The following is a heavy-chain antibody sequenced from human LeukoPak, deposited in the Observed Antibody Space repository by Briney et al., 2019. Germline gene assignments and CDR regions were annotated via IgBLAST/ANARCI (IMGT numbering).Heavy chain of an antibody. CDR1: GYTFTGYY. CDR2: INPNSGGT. CDR3: ASHYYRSESPWDY. V-gene: IGHV1-2*02. J-gene: IGHJ4*02. D-gene: IGHD3-10*01. Sequence: ALVKVSCKASGYTFTGYYMHWVRQAPGQGLEWMGWINPNSGGTNYAQKFQGRVTMTKDTSISTAYMELSSLRSDDTAVYYCASHYYRSESPWDYWGQGTLVTVSS.